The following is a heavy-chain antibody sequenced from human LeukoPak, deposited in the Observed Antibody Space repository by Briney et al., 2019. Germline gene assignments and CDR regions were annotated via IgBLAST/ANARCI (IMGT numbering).Heavy chain of an antibody. J-gene: IGHJ4*02. D-gene: IGHD4/OR15-4a*01. Sequence: GGSLRLSCAASGFTFSDYYMSWIRQAPGKGLEWVSYISSSGSTIYYADSVKGRFTISRDNAKNSLYLQMNSLRAEDTAVYYCARGDYLGHRISPLDYWGQGTLVAVSS. CDR3: ARGDYLGHRISPLDY. CDR2: ISSSGSTI. V-gene: IGHV3-11*01. CDR1: GFTFSDYY.